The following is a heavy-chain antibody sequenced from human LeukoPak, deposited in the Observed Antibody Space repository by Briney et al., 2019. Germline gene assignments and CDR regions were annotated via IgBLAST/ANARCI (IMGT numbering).Heavy chain of an antibody. V-gene: IGHV4-4*08. CDR2: IYNSGST. Sequence: SETLSLTCTVSGGSISTYYWSWIRQPPGKGLEWIGSIYNSGSTNYNPSLKSRVTISIDMSKNQFSLKLSSVTAADTAVYYCARDFVLWFGESLPWGQGTLVTVSS. CDR3: ARDFVLWFGESLP. J-gene: IGHJ5*02. D-gene: IGHD3-10*01. CDR1: GGSISTYY.